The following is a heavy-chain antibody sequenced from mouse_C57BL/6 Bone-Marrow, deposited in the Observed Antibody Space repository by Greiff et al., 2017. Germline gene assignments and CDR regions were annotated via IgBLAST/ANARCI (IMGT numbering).Heavy chain of an antibody. J-gene: IGHJ3*01. D-gene: IGHD1-1*01. CDR1: GFNIKNTY. CDR3: ARDYGSGWCAY. CDR2: IDPANGNT. Sequence: EVQLQQSVAELVRPGASVTLSCTASGFNIKNTYMPWVKQRPEQGLEWIGRIDPANGNTKYAAKFPGKATITADTSSNTAYLQLSSLTSEDTAIYYCARDYGSGWCAYWGQGTLVTVSA. V-gene: IGHV14-3*01.